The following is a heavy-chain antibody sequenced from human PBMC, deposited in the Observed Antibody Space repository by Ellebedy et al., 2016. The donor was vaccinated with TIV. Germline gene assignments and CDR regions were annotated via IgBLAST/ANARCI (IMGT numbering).Heavy chain of an antibody. J-gene: IGHJ2*01. CDR1: GDSVTSDSYY. CDR2: TYYGGNT. Sequence: PETLSLTCIVSGDSVTSDSYYWAWILQPPETGLQWIARTYYGGNTYFDPSLRRRVTISVDTSKNQRSLRLRSVTAADTAVYYCARCDWHDVDLDHWYFDRWGRGTRVTVSS. CDR3: ARCDWHDVDLDHWYFDR. D-gene: IGHD1-1*01. V-gene: IGHV4-39*07.